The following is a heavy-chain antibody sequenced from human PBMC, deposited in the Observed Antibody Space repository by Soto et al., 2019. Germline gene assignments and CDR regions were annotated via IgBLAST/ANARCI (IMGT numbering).Heavy chain of an antibody. J-gene: IGHJ6*03. CDR1: GGSFSGYY. CDR2: INHSGST. CDR3: ARVRGDPYYYYYYYMDV. Sequence: PSETLSLTCAVYGGSFSGYYWSWIRQPPGKGLEWIGEINHSGSTNYNPSLKSRVTISVDTSKNQFSLKLSSVTAADTAVYYCARVRGDPYYYYYYYMDVWGKGTTVTVSS. D-gene: IGHD4-17*01. V-gene: IGHV4-34*01.